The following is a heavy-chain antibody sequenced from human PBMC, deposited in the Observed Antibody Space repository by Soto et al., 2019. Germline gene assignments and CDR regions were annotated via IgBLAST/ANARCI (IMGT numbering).Heavy chain of an antibody. V-gene: IGHV3-30*18. CDR3: AKDQGRGGYSYGYFSPYFDY. D-gene: IGHD5-18*01. CDR1: GFTFSSYG. J-gene: IGHJ4*02. CDR2: ISYDGSNK. Sequence: PGGSPRLSCAASGFTFSSYGMHWVRQAPGKGLEWVAVISYDGSNKYYADSVKGRFTISRDNSRNTLYLQMNSLRAEDTAVYYCAKDQGRGGYSYGYFSPYFDYWGQGTLVTVSS.